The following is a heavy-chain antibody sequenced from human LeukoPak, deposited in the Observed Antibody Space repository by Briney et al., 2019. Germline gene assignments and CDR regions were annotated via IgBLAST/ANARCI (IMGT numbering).Heavy chain of an antibody. V-gene: IGHV4-39*01. Sequence: SETLSLTCTVSGGSISSSSYYWGWIRQPPGKGLEWIGSIYYGGSTYYNPSLKSRVTISVDTSKNQFSLKLSSVTAADTAVYYCARHCSSTSCYYASDYWGQGTLVTVSS. CDR3: ARHCSSTSCYYASDY. D-gene: IGHD2-2*01. CDR2: IYYGGST. J-gene: IGHJ4*02. CDR1: GGSISSSSYY.